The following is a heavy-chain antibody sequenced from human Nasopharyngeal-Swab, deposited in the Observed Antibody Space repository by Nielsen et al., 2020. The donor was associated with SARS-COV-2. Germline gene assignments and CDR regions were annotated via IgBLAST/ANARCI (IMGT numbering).Heavy chain of an antibody. D-gene: IGHD3-10*01. V-gene: IGHV3-21*01. CDR2: ISSSSSYI. J-gene: IGHJ5*02. CDR3: ARDQASGVYVLLGGYWFDP. Sequence: VRQAPGKGLEWVSSISSSSSYIYYADSVKGRFTISRDNAKSSLYLQMNSLRAEDTAVYYCARDQASGVYVLLGGYWFDPWGQGTLVTVSS.